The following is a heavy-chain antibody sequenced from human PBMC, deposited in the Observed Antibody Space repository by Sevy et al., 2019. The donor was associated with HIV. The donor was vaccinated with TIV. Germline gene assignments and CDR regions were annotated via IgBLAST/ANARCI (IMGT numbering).Heavy chain of an antibody. V-gene: IGHV1-2*06. CDR3: AGQSLGWYNWFDP. Sequence: ASVKVSCMASGYNFYIHWVRQAPGQGLEWMGRVTPNSGATTYAQRFQDRVAMTMDTSISTAYMELSGLKSDDTAIYYCAGQSLGWYNWFDPWGQGTLVTVSS. J-gene: IGHJ5*02. CDR2: VTPNSGAT. D-gene: IGHD6-19*01. CDR1: GYNFY.